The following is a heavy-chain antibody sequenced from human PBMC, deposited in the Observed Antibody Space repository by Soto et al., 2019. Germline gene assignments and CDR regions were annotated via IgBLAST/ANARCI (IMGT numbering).Heavy chain of an antibody. D-gene: IGHD6-19*01. Sequence: EVQLVESGGGLVKPGGSLRLSCAASGFTFSSYSMNWVRQAPGKGLEWVSSISSSSSYIYYADSVKGRFTISRDNAKNSLYLQMNSLRADDTAVYYCARGGEGQWLDAYYYYGMDVWGQGTTVTVSS. J-gene: IGHJ6*02. CDR1: GFTFSSYS. V-gene: IGHV3-21*01. CDR2: ISSSSSYI. CDR3: ARGGEGQWLDAYYYYGMDV.